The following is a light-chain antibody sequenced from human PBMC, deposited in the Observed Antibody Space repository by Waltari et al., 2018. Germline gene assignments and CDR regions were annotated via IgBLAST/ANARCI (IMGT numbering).Light chain of an antibody. J-gene: IGKJ1*01. CDR1: QGISNY. Sequence: DIQMTQSPSSLSASVGDRVTITCRASQGISNYLASYQQKPGKVPNLLIYAASTLQSGVPSRFSGSGSGTDFTLTISGLQPEDVATYYCQKYNSAPQTFGQGTKVEIK. CDR2: AAS. CDR3: QKYNSAPQT. V-gene: IGKV1-27*01.